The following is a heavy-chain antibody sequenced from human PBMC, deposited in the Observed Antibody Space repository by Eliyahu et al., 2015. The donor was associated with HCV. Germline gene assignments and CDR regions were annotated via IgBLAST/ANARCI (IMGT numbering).Heavy chain of an antibody. CDR3: ARGDCGGDCQLGP. V-gene: IGHV1-69*06. Sequence: LEWMGGIIPIFGTANYAQKFQGRVTITADKSTSTAYMELSSLRSEDTAVYYCARGDCGGDCQLGPWGQGTLVTVSS. D-gene: IGHD2-21*02. J-gene: IGHJ5*02. CDR2: IIPIFGTA.